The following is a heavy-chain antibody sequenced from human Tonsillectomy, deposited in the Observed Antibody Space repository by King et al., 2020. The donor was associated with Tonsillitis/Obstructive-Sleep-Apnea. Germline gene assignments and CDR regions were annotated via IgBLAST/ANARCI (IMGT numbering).Heavy chain of an antibody. CDR1: GGSFSGYY. V-gene: IGHV4-34*01. J-gene: IGHJ6*03. CDR2: ISHSGST. CDR3: ARGEGGGSSSGYYYYYMDV. Sequence: HVQLQQWGAGLLKPSETLSLTCAVYGGSFSGYYWSWIRQPPGKGLEWIGEISHSGSTNYNPSLKSRLTISVDTSKNQFSLKLSSVTAADTAVYYCARGEGGGSSSGYYYYYMDVWGKGTTVTVSS. D-gene: IGHD6-6*01.